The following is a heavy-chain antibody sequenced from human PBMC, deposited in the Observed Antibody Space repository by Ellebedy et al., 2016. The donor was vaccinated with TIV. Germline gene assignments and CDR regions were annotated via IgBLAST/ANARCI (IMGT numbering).Heavy chain of an antibody. V-gene: IGHV3-74*01. J-gene: IGHJ3*02. CDR1: GFTFSSYW. D-gene: IGHD6-13*01. Sequence: GESLKISCAASGFTFSSYWMHWVRQVPGKGLVWVSRINTDGRTTNYADSVKGRFTISRDNTKDTLYLEMNSLRVEDTAVYYCARGSNSWRDGFDIWGPGTMVTVSS. CDR2: INTDGRTT. CDR3: ARGSNSWRDGFDI.